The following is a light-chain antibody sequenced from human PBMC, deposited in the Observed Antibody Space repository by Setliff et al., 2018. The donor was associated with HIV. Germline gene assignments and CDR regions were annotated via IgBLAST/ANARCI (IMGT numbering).Light chain of an antibody. V-gene: IGLV1-40*01. CDR3: QSFDSSLSGFYV. CDR1: SSNIGTGYD. J-gene: IGLJ1*01. CDR2: GNT. Sequence: VLTQPPSVSGAPGQGVTISCTGSSSNIGTGYDVHWYQQLPGRAPKLLIYGNTNRPSGVPDRFSGSKSGTSASLAITGLQAEDEADYYCQSFDSSLSGFYVFGTGTKVTVL.